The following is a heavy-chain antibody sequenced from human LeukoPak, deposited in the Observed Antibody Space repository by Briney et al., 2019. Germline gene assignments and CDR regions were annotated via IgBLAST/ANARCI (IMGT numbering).Heavy chain of an antibody. Sequence: ASVKVSCKATGGTFSSYAISWVRQAPGQGLEWMGRIIPILGIANYAQKFQGRVTITADKSTSTAYMEVSRLRSDDTAVYYCARLVQLERRGWFDPWGQGTLVTVSS. D-gene: IGHD1-1*01. J-gene: IGHJ5*02. CDR3: ARLVQLERRGWFDP. CDR2: IIPILGIA. CDR1: GGTFSSYA. V-gene: IGHV1-69*04.